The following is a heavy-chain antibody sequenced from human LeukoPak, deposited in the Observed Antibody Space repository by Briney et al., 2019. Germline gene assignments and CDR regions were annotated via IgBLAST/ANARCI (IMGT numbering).Heavy chain of an antibody. CDR1: RFIFSSYN. CDR2: ITSSSSYI. Sequence: GGSLRLSCAASRFIFSSYNMNWVRQAPGKGLEWVSSITSSSSYIYYADSVKGRFTTSRDNAKSSLYLQMNSLRDEDTAVYYCARDPYSGNYGDYYYYYMDVWGKGTTVTISS. D-gene: IGHD1-26*01. J-gene: IGHJ6*03. V-gene: IGHV3-21*01. CDR3: ARDPYSGNYGDYYYYYMDV.